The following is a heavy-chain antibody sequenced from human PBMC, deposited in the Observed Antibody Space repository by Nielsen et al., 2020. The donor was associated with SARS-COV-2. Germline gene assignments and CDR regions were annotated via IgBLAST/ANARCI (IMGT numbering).Heavy chain of an antibody. CDR3: AKMVVAPTYWFDP. J-gene: IGHJ5*02. CDR1: GFTFSSYA. V-gene: IGHV3-23*01. CDR2: ISGSGGST. Sequence: GESLKISCAASGFTFSSYAMSWVRQAPGKGLEWVSAISGSGGSTYYADSVKGRFTISRDNSKNTLYLQMNSLRAEDTAIYYCAKMVVAPTYWFDPWGQGTLVTVSS. D-gene: IGHD2-15*01.